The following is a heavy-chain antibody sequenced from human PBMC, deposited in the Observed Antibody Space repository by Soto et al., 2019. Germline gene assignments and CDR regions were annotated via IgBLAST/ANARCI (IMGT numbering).Heavy chain of an antibody. J-gene: IGHJ3*02. CDR3: ARLYFSGNSCSFGGAFDI. CDR2: INHSGST. CDR1: GGSVSSGSYY. V-gene: IGHV4-61*01. D-gene: IGHD2-2*01. Sequence: SETLSLTCTVSGGSVSSGSYYWSWIRQPPGKGLEWIGYINHSGSTNYNPSLKSRVTISVDTSKNQFSLKLSSVTAADTAVYYCARLYFSGNSCSFGGAFDIWGQGTMVTVSS.